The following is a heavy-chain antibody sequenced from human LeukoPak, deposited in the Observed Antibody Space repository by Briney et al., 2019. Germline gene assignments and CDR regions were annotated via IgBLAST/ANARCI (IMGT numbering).Heavy chain of an antibody. Sequence: GRSLRLACVASGFTFSNHAMHWVRQAPGKALEYVSGVSSNGANTFHANSVNDRFTITRDNSKNILYFQMGSLRAEDMAVYYCARGEEFYDSSGYRRLDSWGQGTLVVVSS. CDR2: VSSNGANT. V-gene: IGHV3-64*01. D-gene: IGHD3-22*01. J-gene: IGHJ4*02. CDR3: ARGEEFYDSSGYRRLDS. CDR1: GFTFSNHA.